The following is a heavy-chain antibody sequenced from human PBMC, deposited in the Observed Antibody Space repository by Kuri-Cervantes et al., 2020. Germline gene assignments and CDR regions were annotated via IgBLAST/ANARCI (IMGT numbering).Heavy chain of an antibody. D-gene: IGHD3-3*01. CDR2: ISWNSGSI. Sequence: GGSLRLSCAASGFTFSSYAMHWVRQAPGKGLEWVSGISWNSGSIGYADSVKGRFTISRDNAKNSLYLQINSLRAEDTALYYCAKGRRYYDFWSGYLDYWYFDLWGRGTLVTVSS. CDR1: GFTFSSYA. V-gene: IGHV3-9*01. CDR3: AKGRRYYDFWSGYLDYWYFDL. J-gene: IGHJ2*01.